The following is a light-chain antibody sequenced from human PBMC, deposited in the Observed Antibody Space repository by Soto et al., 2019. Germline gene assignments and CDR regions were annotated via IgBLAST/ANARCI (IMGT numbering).Light chain of an antibody. CDR2: DVS. CDR3: CSYAGSYTYV. V-gene: IGLV2-11*01. Sequence: QSALTQPRSVSGSPGQAVTISCTGTSSDVGGYNYVSWYQQHPGKAPKLMIYDVSKRPSGVPDRSSGSKSGNTASLTISGLQAEDEDDYYCCSYAGSYTYVFGTGTKLTVL. J-gene: IGLJ1*01. CDR1: SSDVGGYNY.